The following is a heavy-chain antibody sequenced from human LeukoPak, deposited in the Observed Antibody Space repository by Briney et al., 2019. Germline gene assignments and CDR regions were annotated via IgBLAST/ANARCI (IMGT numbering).Heavy chain of an antibody. J-gene: IGHJ4*02. CDR1: VDTFTSYG. V-gene: IGHV1-18*01. D-gene: IGHD5-18*01. Sequence: ASVKVSSTASVDTFTSYGISSGRQAPGQRREWRGWISAYNGNRNDAKKPQGRVTMTTDTSASTAYTELRSLGSLDTAEYYFSRRGYSSGLYYFDYWGQGTLVTVSS. CDR2: ISAYNGNR. CDR3: SRRGYSSGLYYFDY.